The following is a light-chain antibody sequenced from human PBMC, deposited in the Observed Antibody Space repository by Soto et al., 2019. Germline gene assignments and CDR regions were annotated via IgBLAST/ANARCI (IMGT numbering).Light chain of an antibody. Sequence: EVVLTQYPETLPLSPGETATLSCSASQTVDRYVAWYQQKVGQPPRLLIYDAYTRATGVGARFTGSGSATDFSITIPSLEPEDFAVYYCQQRGKWPRTFGPGNKVEMK. CDR2: DAY. V-gene: IGKV3-11*01. CDR1: QTVDRY. J-gene: IGKJ2*01. CDR3: QQRGKWPRT.